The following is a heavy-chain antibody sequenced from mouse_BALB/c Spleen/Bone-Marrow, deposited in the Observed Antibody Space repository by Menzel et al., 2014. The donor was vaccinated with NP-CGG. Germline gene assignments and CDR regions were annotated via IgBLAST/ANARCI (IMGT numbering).Heavy chain of an antibody. Sequence: VQLQESGPGLVQPSQSLSITCTVSGFLLTGFGVHWVRQFPGKGLEWLGVIWSGGSTDYNAAFKSQLNISKDNSKSQVFFKMNSLKANDTAIYYCARDRGSYFDYWGQGTTLTVSS. CDR1: GFLLTGFG. D-gene: IGHD3-2*01. CDR2: IWSGGST. CDR3: ARDRGSYFDY. V-gene: IGHV2-2*02. J-gene: IGHJ2*01.